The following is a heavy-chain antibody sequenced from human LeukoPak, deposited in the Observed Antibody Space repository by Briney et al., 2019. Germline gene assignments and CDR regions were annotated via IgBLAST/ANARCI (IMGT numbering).Heavy chain of an antibody. CDR3: ARDHRDGYNYIAAFDI. D-gene: IGHD5-24*01. J-gene: IGHJ3*02. CDR1: GFTFSSYA. Sequence: PGGSLRLSCAASGFTFSSYAMHWVRQAPGKGLEWVAVKSYDGSNKYYADSVKGRFTISRDNSKNTLYLQMNSLRAEDTAVYYCARDHRDGYNYIAAFDIWGQGTMVTVSS. CDR2: KSYDGSNK. V-gene: IGHV3-30-3*01.